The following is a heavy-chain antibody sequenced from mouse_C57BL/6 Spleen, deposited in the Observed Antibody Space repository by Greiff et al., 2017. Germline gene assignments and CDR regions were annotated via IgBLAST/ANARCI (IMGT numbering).Heavy chain of an antibody. D-gene: IGHD4-1*01. Sequence: QVQLQQSGAELVKPGASVKLSCKASGYTFTEYTIHWVKQRSGQGLEWIGWFYPGSGSIKYNEKFKDKATLTADKSSSTVYMELSRLTSEDSAVYFCARHEDKGVTGTGSWFAYWGQGTLVTVSA. CDR3: ARHEDKGVTGTGSWFAY. CDR2: FYPGSGSI. V-gene: IGHV1-62-2*01. J-gene: IGHJ3*01. CDR1: GYTFTEYT.